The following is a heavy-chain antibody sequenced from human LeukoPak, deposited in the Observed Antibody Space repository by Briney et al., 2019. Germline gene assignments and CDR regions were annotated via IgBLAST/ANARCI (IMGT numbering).Heavy chain of an antibody. CDR3: LRAREVTGLPP. Sequence: ASVKVSCKASGYRFSGNYIHWVRQAPGQGLEWMAWINPNSGDTNYAQMFQGRVTVTRDTSVSTVYMELSRLRYDYTAIYYRLRAREVTGLPPWGQGPLVPVSS. J-gene: IGHJ5*02. CDR1: GYRFSGNY. V-gene: IGHV1-2*02. CDR2: INPNSGDT. D-gene: IGHD3-9*01.